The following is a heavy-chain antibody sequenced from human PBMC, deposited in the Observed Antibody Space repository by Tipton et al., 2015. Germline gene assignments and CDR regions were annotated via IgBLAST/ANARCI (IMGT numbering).Heavy chain of an antibody. CDR3: ARDMYGGTDAFDI. CDR2: ISGSGFTI. Sequence: SLRLSCAASGFTFSDYYMSWIRRAPGKGLEWVSFISGSGFTIYYADSVKGRFTISRDNAKNSLYLQMNSLRDEDTAVYYCARDMYGGTDAFDIWGQGTMVTVSS. V-gene: IGHV3-11*04. D-gene: IGHD2-8*01. J-gene: IGHJ3*02. CDR1: GFTFSDYY.